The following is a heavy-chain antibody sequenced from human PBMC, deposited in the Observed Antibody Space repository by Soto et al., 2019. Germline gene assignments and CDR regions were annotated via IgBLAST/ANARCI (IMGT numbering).Heavy chain of an antibody. Sequence: SGTLSLTCTVSGGSISSGDYYWSWIRQPPGKGLEWIGYIYYSGSTYYNPSLKSRVTISVDTSKNQFSLKLSSVTAADRAVYYCAATRVTMALGWFGPWGQGTLVTVSS. CDR2: IYYSGST. D-gene: IGHD3-10*01. J-gene: IGHJ5*02. CDR1: GGSISSGDYY. CDR3: AATRVTMALGWFGP. V-gene: IGHV4-30-4*01.